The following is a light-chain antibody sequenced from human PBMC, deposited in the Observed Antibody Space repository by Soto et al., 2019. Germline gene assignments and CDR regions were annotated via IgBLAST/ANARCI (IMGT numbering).Light chain of an antibody. Sequence: QSALTQPASVSGSPGQSITFSSMETSSEVGGYKYVSWYQQYPGKAPKLIIYDVSYRPSGVSNRFSGSKSDNTASLTISGLQAEDEADYYCSSYTSSSTPYVFGTGTKLTVL. CDR2: DVS. CDR1: SSEVGGYKY. V-gene: IGLV2-14*01. CDR3: SSYTSSSTPYV. J-gene: IGLJ1*01.